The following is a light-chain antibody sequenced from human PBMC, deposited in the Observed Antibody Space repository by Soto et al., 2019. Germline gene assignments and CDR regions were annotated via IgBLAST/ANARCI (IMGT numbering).Light chain of an antibody. J-gene: IGKJ1*01. Sequence: EIVLTQAPSTLSVSPGETDTLSCRASQSVSNNVAWYQQKTGQAPRLLILGESTRATGIPARFSGSGSGTEFNLTISRLQSEDFAVYYCQQYNNWPPTCGQGTKVDIK. CDR3: QQYNNWPPT. CDR1: QSVSNN. V-gene: IGKV3-15*01. CDR2: GES.